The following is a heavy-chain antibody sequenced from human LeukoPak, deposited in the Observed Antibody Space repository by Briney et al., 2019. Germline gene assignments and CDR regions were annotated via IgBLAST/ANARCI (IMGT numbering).Heavy chain of an antibody. Sequence: ASVKVSCKASGYTFTGYYMHWVRQAPGQGLEWMGRINPNNGGTNYAQKFQGRVTMTRDTSISTAYMELSRLRSDDTAVYYCASPQYDFWSGYDFDYWGQRTLVTVSS. J-gene: IGHJ4*02. V-gene: IGHV1-2*06. CDR3: ASPQYDFWSGYDFDY. CDR1: GYTFTGYY. CDR2: INPNNGGT. D-gene: IGHD3-3*01.